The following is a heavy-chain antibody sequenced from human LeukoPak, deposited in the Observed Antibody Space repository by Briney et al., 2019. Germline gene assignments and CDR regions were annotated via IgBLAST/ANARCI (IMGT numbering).Heavy chain of an antibody. CDR3: ARVPKNYYDSSGSY. CDR2: ISYDGSIK. Sequence: SLRLSCAASGFTFSNYAMHWFRQAPGKGLEWVAVISYDGSIKYYADSVKGRFTISRDNSKNTLYLQMNSLRAEDTAVYYCARVPKNYYDSSGSYWGQGTLVTVSS. CDR1: GFTFSNYA. V-gene: IGHV3-30-3*01. J-gene: IGHJ4*02. D-gene: IGHD3-22*01.